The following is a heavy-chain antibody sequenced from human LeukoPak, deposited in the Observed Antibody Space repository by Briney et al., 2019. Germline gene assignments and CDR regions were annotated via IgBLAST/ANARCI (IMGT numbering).Heavy chain of an antibody. CDR1: GYTLTSNS. CDR3: ARQAGLWFGNFDY. J-gene: IGHJ4*02. V-gene: IGHV1-18*01. CDR2: ISVYNGHT. Sequence: ASVKVSCKASGYTLTSNSISWVRQAPGQGLEWMGWISVYNGHTEYSPKFQGRVTMTTDTSTAYMELGSLRADDTAIYFCARQAGLWFGNFDYWGQGTLVTVSS. D-gene: IGHD3-10*01.